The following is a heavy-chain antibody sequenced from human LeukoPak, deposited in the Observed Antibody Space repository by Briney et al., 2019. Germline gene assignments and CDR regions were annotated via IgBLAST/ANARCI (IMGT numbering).Heavy chain of an antibody. D-gene: IGHD3-22*01. CDR1: GFTFSSYA. J-gene: IGHJ5*02. CDR3: AKKGYYYDSSGYH. CDR2: ISGSGGST. Sequence: GGSLRLSCAASGFTFSSYAMSWVRQAPGKGLEWVSAISGSGGSTYYVDSVKGRFTISRDNSKNTLYLQMNSLRAEDTAVYYCAKKGYYYDSSGYHWGQGTLVTVSS. V-gene: IGHV3-23*01.